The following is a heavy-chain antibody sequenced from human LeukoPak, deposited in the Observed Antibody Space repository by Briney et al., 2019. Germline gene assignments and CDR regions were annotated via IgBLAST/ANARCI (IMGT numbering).Heavy chain of an antibody. CDR3: ARALWFGESPRATYYYYYMDV. CDR1: GGSISSSSYY. CDR2: IYYSGST. V-gene: IGHV4-39*07. Sequence: PSETLSLTCTVSGGSISSSSYYWGWIRQPPGKGLEWIGSIYYSGSTYYNPSLKSRVTISVDTSKNQFSLKLSSVTAADTAVYYCARALWFGESPRATYYYYYMDVWGKGTTVTISS. J-gene: IGHJ6*03. D-gene: IGHD3-10*01.